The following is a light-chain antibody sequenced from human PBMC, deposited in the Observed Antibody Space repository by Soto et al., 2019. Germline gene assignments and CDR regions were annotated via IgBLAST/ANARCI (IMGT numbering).Light chain of an antibody. V-gene: IGKV1-39*01. CDR2: AAS. CDR1: QSINTF. J-gene: IGKJ1*01. Sequence: IQLTQSPSSLSASVGDRVTITCRASQSINTFLNWYQQKPGKAPKLLIYAASNLQSGVPSRFSGGGSGTDFTVTISSLQPEDFATYYCQQSYSAPWKFGQGTRWISN. CDR3: QQSYSAPWK.